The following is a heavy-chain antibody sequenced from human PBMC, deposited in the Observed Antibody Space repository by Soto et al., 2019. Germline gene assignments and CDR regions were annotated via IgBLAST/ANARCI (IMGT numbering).Heavy chain of an antibody. CDR3: AGAGTTTSGSYYYYYGMDV. V-gene: IGHV1-69*01. Sequence: QVQLVQSGAEVKKPGSSVKVSCKASGGTFSSYAISWVRQAPGQGLEWMGGIIPIFGTANYAQKFQGRVTITADEYTSTAYMELSSLRSEDTAVYYCAGAGTTTSGSYYYYYGMDVWGQGTTVTVSS. D-gene: IGHD1-7*01. J-gene: IGHJ6*02. CDR2: IIPIFGTA. CDR1: GGTFSSYA.